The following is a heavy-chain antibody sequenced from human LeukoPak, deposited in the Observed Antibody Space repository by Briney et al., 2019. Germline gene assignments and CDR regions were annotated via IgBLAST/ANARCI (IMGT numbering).Heavy chain of an antibody. CDR2: IYYSGST. V-gene: IGHV4-31*03. Sequence: SETLSLTCTVSGGSISSGGYYWSWIRQHPGKGLDWIGYIYYSGSTYYNPSLKSRVTISVDTSKNQFSLKLSSVTAADTAVYYCARDPRVDYCSSTSCYSRWGQGTLVTVSS. J-gene: IGHJ4*02. D-gene: IGHD2-2*02. CDR3: ARDPRVDYCSSTSCYSR. CDR1: GGSISSGGYY.